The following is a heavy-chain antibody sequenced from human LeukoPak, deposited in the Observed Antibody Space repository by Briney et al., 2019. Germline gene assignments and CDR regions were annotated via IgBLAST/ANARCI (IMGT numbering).Heavy chain of an antibody. CDR1: GGSISSYY. J-gene: IGHJ4*02. D-gene: IGHD5-24*01. Sequence: SSETLSLTCTVSGGSISSYYWSWIRQPPGKGLEWIGYIYYSGTTNYNPSLKSRVTISVDTSKNQFSLKLSSVTAADTAVYYCARGQRRRDGYNFDYWGQGTLVTVSS. CDR2: IYYSGTT. V-gene: IGHV4-59*01. CDR3: ARGQRRRDGYNFDY.